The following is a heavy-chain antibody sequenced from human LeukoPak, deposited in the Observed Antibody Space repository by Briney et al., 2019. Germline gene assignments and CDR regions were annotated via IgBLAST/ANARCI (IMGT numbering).Heavy chain of an antibody. CDR2: IGHTGSDI. D-gene: IGHD5-24*01. J-gene: IGHJ4*02. V-gene: IGHV3-21*05. CDR1: GFTFSSYA. Sequence: GGSLRLSCAASGFTFSSYAMSWVRQAPGKGLEWASYIGHTGSDIYYADSVKGRFTVSRDNAKNSLYLQMNSLRVEDTAVYYCARATRNGYDYWGQGTLVTVSS. CDR3: ARATRNGYDY.